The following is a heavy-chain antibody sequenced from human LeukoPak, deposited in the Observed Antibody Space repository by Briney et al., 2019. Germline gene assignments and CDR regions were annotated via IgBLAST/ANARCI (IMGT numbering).Heavy chain of an antibody. CDR3: ARDRAWNYFDY. CDR1: GFTFSRHG. Sequence: GGSLRLSCAPSGFTFSRHGMHWVRQAPGKGLEWVAIISNDGSRKYYAHSVEGRFTISRDNSKDTLYLQMDSLRAEDTAVYYCARDRAWNYFDYWGQGTLVTVSS. V-gene: IGHV3-30*03. J-gene: IGHJ4*02. D-gene: IGHD3-3*01. CDR2: ISNDGSRK.